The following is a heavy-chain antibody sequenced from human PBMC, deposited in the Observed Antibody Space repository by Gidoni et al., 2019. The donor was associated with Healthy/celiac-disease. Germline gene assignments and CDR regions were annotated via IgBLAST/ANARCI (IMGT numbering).Heavy chain of an antibody. CDR3: ARSQIPYYYGSGSYYA. Sequence: VQLQQLGPGLVKPSETLSLTCPVHGWSFRGYYWSWIRQPPGKGLEWIGEINHSGSTNYNPSLKSRVTISVDTSKNQFSLKLSSVTAADTAVYYCARSQIPYYYGSGSYYAWGQGTLVTVSS. D-gene: IGHD3-10*01. J-gene: IGHJ5*02. CDR1: GWSFRGYY. CDR2: INHSGST. V-gene: IGHV4-34*01.